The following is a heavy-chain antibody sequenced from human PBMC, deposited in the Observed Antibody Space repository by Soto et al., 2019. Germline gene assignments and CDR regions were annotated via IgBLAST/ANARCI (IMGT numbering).Heavy chain of an antibody. V-gene: IGHV4-31*03. CDR1: GGSISSGGYY. CDR3: ARRSSTTLFDP. Sequence: QVQLQESGPGLVKPSQTLSLTCTVSGGSISSGGYYWSWIRQHPGKGLEWVGYIYYSGSTYYNPYLKSRVTISVDTSKNQFALKLSSVTAADTAVYYCARRSSTTLFDPWGQGTLVTVSS. D-gene: IGHD2-2*01. J-gene: IGHJ5*02. CDR2: IYYSGST.